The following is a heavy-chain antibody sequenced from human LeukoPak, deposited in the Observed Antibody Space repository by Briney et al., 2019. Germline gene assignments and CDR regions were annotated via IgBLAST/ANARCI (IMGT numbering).Heavy chain of an antibody. CDR1: GFTFSSYW. Sequence: GGSLRLSCAASGFTFSSYWMHWVRQAPGKGLVWVSRIYSDGSSTNYADSVKGRFTISRDNAKNTLYLQMNSLRAEDTAAYYCARGEYCSGGSCYSAAFDIWGQGTMVTVSS. D-gene: IGHD2-15*01. V-gene: IGHV3-74*01. CDR3: ARGEYCSGGSCYSAAFDI. J-gene: IGHJ3*02. CDR2: IYSDGSST.